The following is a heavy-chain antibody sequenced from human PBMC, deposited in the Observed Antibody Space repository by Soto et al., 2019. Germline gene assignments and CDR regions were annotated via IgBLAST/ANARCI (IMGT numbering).Heavy chain of an antibody. Sequence: EVQLLESGGGLVQPGGSMRLSCAASGFSFSAYAMNWVRQALGKGLEWVSVTSGGGGITYYADSVKGRFTISRDNSKNTLYLQMNSLRAEDTAIYYCAKDDCGSDCYSGLDYWGQGTLVTVFS. V-gene: IGHV3-23*01. J-gene: IGHJ4*02. CDR2: TSGGGGIT. CDR1: GFSFSAYA. D-gene: IGHD2-21*02. CDR3: AKDDCGSDCYSGLDY.